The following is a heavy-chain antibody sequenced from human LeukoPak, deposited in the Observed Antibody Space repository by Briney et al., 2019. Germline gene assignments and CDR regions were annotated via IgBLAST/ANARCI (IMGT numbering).Heavy chain of an antibody. Sequence: SETLSLTCTVSGGSISSYYWSWIRQPPGKGLEWIGSIYYSGSTYYNPSLKSRVTISVDTSKNQFSLKLSSVTAADTAVYYCARRHRMDTAMVFEYWGQGTLVTVSS. CDR1: GGSISSYY. J-gene: IGHJ4*02. V-gene: IGHV4-39*01. CDR2: IYYSGST. D-gene: IGHD5-18*01. CDR3: ARRHRMDTAMVFEY.